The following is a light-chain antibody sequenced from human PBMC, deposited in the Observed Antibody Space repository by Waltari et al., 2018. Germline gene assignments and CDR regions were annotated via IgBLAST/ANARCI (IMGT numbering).Light chain of an antibody. J-gene: IGLJ3*02. Sequence: QSALTQPASLSGSPRQSITISCTGTNSDIGGYNYVSWYQHHPGKAPKIMLFGVSDAPSGVSNRLSGSKSGNTASLTISELQADDEADYYCSSFTSSATWVFGGGTKLTVL. CDR2: GVS. CDR1: NSDIGGYNY. CDR3: SSFTSSATWV. V-gene: IGLV2-14*03.